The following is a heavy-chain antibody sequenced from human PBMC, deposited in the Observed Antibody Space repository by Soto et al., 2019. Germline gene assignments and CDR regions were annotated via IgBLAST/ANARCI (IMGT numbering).Heavy chain of an antibody. CDR2: IYSGGST. CDR3: GRHIKRKGGRRGFPPQAMDV. J-gene: IGHJ6*03. CDR1: GFTVSSNY. V-gene: IGHV3-66*04. D-gene: IGHD3-10*01. Sequence: EVQLVESGGGLVQPGGSLRLSCAASGFTVSSNYMSWVRQAPGKGLEWVSVIYSGGSTYYADSVKGRLTIPRDNPKNTLQIQMNSLGAADTAVYYCGRHIKRKGGRRGFPPQAMDVWGKGTTVTVSS.